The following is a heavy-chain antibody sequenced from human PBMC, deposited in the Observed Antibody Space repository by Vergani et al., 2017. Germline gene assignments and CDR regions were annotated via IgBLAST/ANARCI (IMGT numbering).Heavy chain of an antibody. V-gene: IGHV3-21*01. CDR1: GFTFSSYS. CDR2: ISSSSNYI. CDR3: AKDRAAATYYFDS. Sequence: EVQLVESGGGLVKPGGSLRLSCAASGFTFSSYSMNWVRQAPGKGLEWVSSISSSSNYIYYADSVKGRFTISRDNSKNTLYLQMNSLRVEDTAVYYCAKDRAAATYYFDSWGQGTLVTVSS. D-gene: IGHD6-13*01. J-gene: IGHJ4*02.